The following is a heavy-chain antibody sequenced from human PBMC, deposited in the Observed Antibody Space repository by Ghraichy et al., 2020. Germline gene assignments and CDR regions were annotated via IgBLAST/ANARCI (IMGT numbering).Heavy chain of an antibody. CDR3: ARPSGYCYGRVDC. J-gene: IGHJ4*02. Sequence: SETLSLTCTVSGGSISSRSNYWGWIRQPPGKGLEWIGSIYYSGRYYYNPSLKSRVTISVDTSKNQFSLKLSSVTAADTAVYYGARPSGYCYGRVDCWGQGTLVTVSS. CDR2: IYYSGRY. D-gene: IGHD3-22*01. CDR1: GGSISSRSNY. V-gene: IGHV4-39*01.